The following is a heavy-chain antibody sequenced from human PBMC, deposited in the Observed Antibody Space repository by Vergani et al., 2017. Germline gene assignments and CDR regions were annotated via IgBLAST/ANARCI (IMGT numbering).Heavy chain of an antibody. V-gene: IGHV3-30*02. CDR3: VKDRGASIGFDD. Sequence: QVQLVQSGGGVFQPGGSLRLSCAASGFSFGSYGMHWVRVRQAPGKGLEWLAYLRYDGTTKQYADSVKGRFTISRDNSKNMLYLQMDSLSPEDTAMFYCVKDRGASIGFDDWGQGTQVTV. CDR2: LRYDGTTK. CDR1: GFSFGSYG. J-gene: IGHJ4*02. D-gene: IGHD2-2*01.